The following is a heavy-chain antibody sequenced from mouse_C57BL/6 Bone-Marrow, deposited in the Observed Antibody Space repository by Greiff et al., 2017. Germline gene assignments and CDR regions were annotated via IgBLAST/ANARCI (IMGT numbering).Heavy chain of an antibody. CDR2: ISSGSSTI. Sequence: VPLVESGGGLVKPGGSLKLSCAASGFTFSDYGMHWVRQAPEKGLEWVAYISSGSSTIYYADTVKGRFTISRDNAKNTLFLQMTSLRSEDTAMYYCASLYYYGSPYYYAMDYWGQGTSVTVSS. V-gene: IGHV5-17*01. CDR1: GFTFSDYG. J-gene: IGHJ4*01. D-gene: IGHD1-1*01. CDR3: ASLYYYGSPYYYAMDY.